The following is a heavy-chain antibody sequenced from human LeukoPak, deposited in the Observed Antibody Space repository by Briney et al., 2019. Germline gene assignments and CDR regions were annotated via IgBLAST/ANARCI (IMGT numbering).Heavy chain of an antibody. Sequence: PGGSLRLSCAASGFTFSSYGIHWVRQAPGKGLEWVAVISYDGSNKYYADSVKGRFTISRDNSKNTLYLQMNSLRAEDTAVYYCANGGSQYYDFWSGFDAFDIWGQGTMVTVSS. CDR2: ISYDGSNK. J-gene: IGHJ3*02. D-gene: IGHD3-3*01. CDR3: ANGGSQYYDFWSGFDAFDI. V-gene: IGHV3-30*18. CDR1: GFTFSSYG.